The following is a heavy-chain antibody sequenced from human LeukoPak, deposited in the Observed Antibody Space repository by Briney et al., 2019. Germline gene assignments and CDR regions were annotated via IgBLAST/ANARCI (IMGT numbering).Heavy chain of an antibody. CDR2: IYPRDGST. Sequence: ASVKVSCKASGYTFTSDYIHWVRQAPGQGLEWMGMIYPRDGSTSYAQKFQGRVTVTRDTSTSTVHMELSGLRSEDTAVYHCARDQEGFDYWGQGTLVTVSS. CDR1: GYTFTSDY. CDR3: ARDQEGFDY. V-gene: IGHV1-46*01. J-gene: IGHJ4*02.